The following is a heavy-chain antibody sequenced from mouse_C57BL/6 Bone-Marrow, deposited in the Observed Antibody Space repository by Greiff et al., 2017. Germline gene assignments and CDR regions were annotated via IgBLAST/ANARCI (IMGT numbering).Heavy chain of an antibody. CDR1: GYAFSSSW. CDR2: IYPGDGDT. Sequence: QVTLKVSGPELVKPGASVKISCKASGYAFSSSWMNWVKQRPGKGLEWIGRIYPGDGDTNYNGKFKGKATLTADKSSSTAYMQLSSLTSEDSAVYFCARGAYGSSPFFAYWGQGTLVTVSA. CDR3: ARGAYGSSPFFAY. V-gene: IGHV1-82*01. J-gene: IGHJ3*01. D-gene: IGHD1-1*01.